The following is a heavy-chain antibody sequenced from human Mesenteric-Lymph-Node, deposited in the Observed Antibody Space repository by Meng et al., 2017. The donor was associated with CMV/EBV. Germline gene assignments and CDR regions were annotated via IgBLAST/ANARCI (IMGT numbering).Heavy chain of an antibody. CDR3: AKRIEARRMRLNYYGMDV. D-gene: IGHD6-6*01. V-gene: IGHV3-23*01. J-gene: IGHJ6*02. Sequence: GESLKISCAAPVFTFSSYAMSWVRQAPGKGLEWVSSISSGGSTYYADSVKGRFTISRDNSKDTLYLQINSLRVEDTAVYYCAKRIEARRMRLNYYGMDVWGQGTTVTVSS. CDR2: ISSGGST. CDR1: VFTFSSYA.